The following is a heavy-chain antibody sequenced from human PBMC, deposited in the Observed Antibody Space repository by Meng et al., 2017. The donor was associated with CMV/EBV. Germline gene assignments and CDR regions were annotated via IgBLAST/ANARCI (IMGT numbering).Heavy chain of an antibody. V-gene: IGHV1-18*01. Sequence: QVRLVQPGGEVKKPGSSGKASCKASGGTFSSYAISWVRQAPGQGLEWMGWISAYNGNTNYAQKLQGRVTMTTDTSTSTAYMELRSLRSDDTAVYYCAAYPQTMVRGVALWGAFDYWGQGTLVTVSS. CDR1: GGTFSSYA. D-gene: IGHD3-10*01. J-gene: IGHJ4*02. CDR3: AAYPQTMVRGVALWGAFDY. CDR2: ISAYNGNT.